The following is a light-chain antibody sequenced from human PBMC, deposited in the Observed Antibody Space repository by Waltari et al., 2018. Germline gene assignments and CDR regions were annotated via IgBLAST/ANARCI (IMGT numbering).Light chain of an antibody. CDR3: CSYAGSSTSYV. V-gene: IGLV2-23*02. CDR1: SSHVGGYNY. CDR2: DVS. Sequence: QSALTQPASVSGSPGQSITISCTGTSSHVGGYNYVSWYQQHPGKAPKLMIYDVSKRPSGVSNRFSGSKSGNTASLTISGLQAEDEADYYCCSYAGSSTSYVFGTGTKVTVL. J-gene: IGLJ1*01.